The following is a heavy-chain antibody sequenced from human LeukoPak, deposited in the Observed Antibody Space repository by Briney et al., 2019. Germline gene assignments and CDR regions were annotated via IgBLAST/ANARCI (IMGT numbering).Heavy chain of an antibody. Sequence: PGGSLRLSCAASGFTLSSYAMSWVRQAPGKGLEWVSAISDSGNTYHADSVKGRFTISRDNAKNTLHLQMNSLRAEDTAVYYCARGGYYGSGRYYFDSWGQGTLVTVSS. CDR2: ISDSGNT. CDR1: GFTLSSYA. D-gene: IGHD3-3*01. CDR3: ARGGYYGSGRYYFDS. J-gene: IGHJ4*02. V-gene: IGHV3-23*01.